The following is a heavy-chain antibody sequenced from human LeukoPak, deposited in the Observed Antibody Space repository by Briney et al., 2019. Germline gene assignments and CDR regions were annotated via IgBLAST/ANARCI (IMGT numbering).Heavy chain of an antibody. D-gene: IGHD3-22*01. CDR3: ARDLGQYYDTSDNWFDP. CDR2: ISWNSGSI. Sequence: GGSLRLSCAASGFTFDDYTMHWVRQAPGKGLEWVSGISWNSGSIGYADSVKGRFTISRDNAKNTLNLQMNSLRAEDTAVYYCARDLGQYYDTSDNWFDPWGQGTLVTVSS. V-gene: IGHV3-9*01. J-gene: IGHJ5*02. CDR1: GFTFDDYT.